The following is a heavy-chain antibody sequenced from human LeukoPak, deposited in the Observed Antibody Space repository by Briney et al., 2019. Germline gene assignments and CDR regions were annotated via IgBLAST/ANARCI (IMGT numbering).Heavy chain of an antibody. J-gene: IGHJ3*02. V-gene: IGHV3-11*05. D-gene: IGHD4-17*01. Sequence: PGGSLRLSCAASGFTFSDYYMSWIRQAPGKGLEWVSYISSSRSYTNYADSVKGRFTISRHNPKNSLYLQMNSLRAEDTAVYYCARDEMTTVTPLAFDIWGQGTMVTVSS. CDR3: ARDEMTTVTPLAFDI. CDR1: GFTFSDYY. CDR2: ISSSRSYT.